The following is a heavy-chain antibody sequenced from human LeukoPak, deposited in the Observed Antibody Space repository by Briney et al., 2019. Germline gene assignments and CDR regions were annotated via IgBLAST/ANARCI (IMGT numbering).Heavy chain of an antibody. D-gene: IGHD4-17*01. V-gene: IGHV3-48*01. CDR2: ISSSSSTI. Sequence: GRSLRLSCAASGFTFSSYSMNWVRQAPGKGLEWVPYISSSSSTIYYADSVKGRFTISRDNAKNSLYLQMNSLRAEDTAVYYCARDLGPGDYVNPVDYWGQGTLVTVSS. CDR3: ARDLGPGDYVNPVDY. J-gene: IGHJ4*02. CDR1: GFTFSSYS.